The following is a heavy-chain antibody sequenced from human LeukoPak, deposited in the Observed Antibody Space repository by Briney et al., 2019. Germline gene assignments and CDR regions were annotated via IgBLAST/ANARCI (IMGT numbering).Heavy chain of an antibody. CDR2: INPNSGGT. D-gene: IGHD2-2*01. CDR1: GYTFTGYY. CDR3: ATAPLGYCTRTSCYAGIRQYFDY. Sequence: ASVKVSCKASGYTFTGYYMHWVRQAPGQGLEWMGWINPNSGGTNYAQKFHDRVTITADESTSTAFMELSSLRSEDTAMYYCATAPLGYCTRTSCYAGIRQYFDYWGQGTLVTVSS. J-gene: IGHJ4*02. V-gene: IGHV1-2*02.